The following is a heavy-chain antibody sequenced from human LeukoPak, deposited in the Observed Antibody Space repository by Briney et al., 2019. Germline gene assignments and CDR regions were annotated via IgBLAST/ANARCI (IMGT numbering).Heavy chain of an antibody. Sequence: PGGSLRLSCAASGFTVSSTYMSWVRQAPGKGLEWVSVFYSADTTYYANSVKGRFTISRDNSKNMLYLQMNSLRAEDTAVYYCAKVPDYDFWSGRLSTIFFDYWGQGTLVTVSS. CDR1: GFTVSSTY. CDR2: FYSADTT. CDR3: AKVPDYDFWSGRLSTIFFDY. D-gene: IGHD3-3*01. J-gene: IGHJ4*02. V-gene: IGHV3-66*01.